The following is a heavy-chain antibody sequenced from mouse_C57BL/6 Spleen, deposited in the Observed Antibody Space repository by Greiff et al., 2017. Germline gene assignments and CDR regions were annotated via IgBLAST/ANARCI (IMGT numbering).Heavy chain of an antibody. D-gene: IGHD2-5*01. CDR2: IRLKSDNYAT. CDR1: GFTFSNYW. J-gene: IGHJ2*01. V-gene: IGHV6-3*01. Sequence: EVKVVESGGGLVQPGGSMKLSCVASGFTFSNYWMNWVRQSPEKGLEWVAQIRLKSDNYATHYAESVKGRFTISRDDSKSSVYLQMNNLRAEDTGIYYCTGVSSNYVYFDYWGQGTTLTVSS. CDR3: TGVSSNYVYFDY.